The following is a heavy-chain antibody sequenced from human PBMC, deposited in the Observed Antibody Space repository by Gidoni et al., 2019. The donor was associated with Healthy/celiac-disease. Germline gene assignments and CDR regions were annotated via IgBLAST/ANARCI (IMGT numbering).Heavy chain of an antibody. J-gene: IGHJ5*02. CDR2: IWYDGINK. Sequence: QVQLVESGGGVVQPGRSLRLSCAASGFTFSSYGKHWVRQAPGKGLGWVAVIWYDGINKYYADSVKGRFTISRDNSKNTLYLQMNSLRAEDTAVYYCAREGIVAGTDGWFDPWGQGTLVTVSS. CDR3: AREGIVAGTDGWFDP. V-gene: IGHV3-33*01. CDR1: GFTFSSYG. D-gene: IGHD6-19*01.